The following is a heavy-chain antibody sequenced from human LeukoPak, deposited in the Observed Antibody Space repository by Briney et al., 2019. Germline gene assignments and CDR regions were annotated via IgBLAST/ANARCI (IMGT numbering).Heavy chain of an antibody. Sequence: PGGSLRLSCAASGFTASSNYMSWVRQAPGKGLEWVSVIYSGGSTYYADSVRGRFTISRDNSKNTLYLQMNSLRAEDTAVYYCARIYGSSSSFLDYWGQGTLVTVSS. D-gene: IGHD2-2*01. CDR1: GFTASSNY. CDR3: ARIYGSSSSFLDY. CDR2: IYSGGST. V-gene: IGHV3-53*01. J-gene: IGHJ4*02.